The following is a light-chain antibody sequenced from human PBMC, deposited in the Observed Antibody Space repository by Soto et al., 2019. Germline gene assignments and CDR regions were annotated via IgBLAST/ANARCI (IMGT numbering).Light chain of an antibody. CDR1: SSDVGAYNY. J-gene: IGLJ1*01. V-gene: IGLV2-14*03. CDR3: SSYPTISTYF. CDR2: DVS. Sequence: QSALTQPASVSGSPGQSITISCTGTSSDVGAYNYVSWYQQHPGKAPKLMVYDVSIRPSGVSYRFSGSKSGNTASLTISGLQAEDEADYYCSSYPTISTYFFGTATKLP.